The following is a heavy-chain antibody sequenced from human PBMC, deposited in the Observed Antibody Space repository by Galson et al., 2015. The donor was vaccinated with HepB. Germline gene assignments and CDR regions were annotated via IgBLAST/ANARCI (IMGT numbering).Heavy chain of an antibody. CDR3: AREGYYDSSGFDAFDI. V-gene: IGHV3-33*01. Sequence: SLRLSCAASGFTFSSYGMHWVRQAPGKGLEWVAVIWYDGSNKYYADSVKGRFTISRDNSKNTLYLQMNSLRAEDTAVYYCAREGYYDSSGFDAFDIWGQGTMVTVSS. CDR2: IWYDGSNK. D-gene: IGHD3-22*01. CDR1: GFTFSSYG. J-gene: IGHJ3*02.